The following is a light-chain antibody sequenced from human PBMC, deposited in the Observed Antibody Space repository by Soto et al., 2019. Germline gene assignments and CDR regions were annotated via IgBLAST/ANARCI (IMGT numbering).Light chain of an antibody. CDR1: TLGDKY. CDR2: QDS. V-gene: IGLV3-1*01. CDR3: QAWDSSIR. J-gene: IGLJ2*01. Sequence: SYELTQPPSVSVSPGQTASITCSGDTLGDKYACWYQQKPGQSPVLVIYQDSKRPSGIPERFSGSNSGNTATLTISGTQAMDEADYYCQAWDSSIRFGGGTKVTVL.